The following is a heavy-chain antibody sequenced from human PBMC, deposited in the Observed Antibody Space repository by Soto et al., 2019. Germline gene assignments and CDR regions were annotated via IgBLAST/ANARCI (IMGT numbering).Heavy chain of an antibody. J-gene: IGHJ6*02. Sequence: ASVTVSCKASGYTFTSYAMHWVRQAPGQRLEWMGWINAGNGNTKYSQKFQGRVTITRDTSASTAYMELSSLRSEDTAVYYCARDNPRSSGWDVWGQGTTVTVSS. V-gene: IGHV1-3*01. CDR2: INAGNGNT. CDR3: ARDNPRSSGWDV. CDR1: GYTFTSYA.